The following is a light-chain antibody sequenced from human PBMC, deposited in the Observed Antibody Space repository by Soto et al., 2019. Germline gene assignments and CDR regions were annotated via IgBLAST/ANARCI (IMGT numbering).Light chain of an antibody. CDR3: QQYGSSPTT. CDR2: GAS. V-gene: IGKV3-20*01. CDR1: QSVSSSY. Sequence: ELTQSPGTLSLSPGERATLSCRASQSVSSSYLAWYQQKPGQAPRLLIYGASSRATGIPDRFSGRGSGTDFTLTISRLEPEDFAVYYCQQYGSSPTTFGQGTKVDIK. J-gene: IGKJ1*01.